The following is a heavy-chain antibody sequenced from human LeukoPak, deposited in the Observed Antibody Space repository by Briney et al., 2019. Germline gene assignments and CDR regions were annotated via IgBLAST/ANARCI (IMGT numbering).Heavy chain of an antibody. CDR2: ISSSGSTI. V-gene: IGHV3-48*03. CDR3: AKAGATGTPYYYYGMDV. J-gene: IGHJ6*04. CDR1: GFTFSSYE. Sequence: GGSLRLSCAASGFTFSSYEMNWVRQAPGKGLEWVSYISSSGSTIYYADSVKGRFTISRDNSKNTLYLQMNSLRAEDTAVYYCAKAGATGTPYYYYGMDVWGKGTTVTVSS. D-gene: IGHD1-1*01.